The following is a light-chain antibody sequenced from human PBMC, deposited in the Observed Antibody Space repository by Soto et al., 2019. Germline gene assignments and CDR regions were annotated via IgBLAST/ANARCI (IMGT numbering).Light chain of an antibody. Sequence: EIVMTQSPATLSVSPGGRATLSCRASQSISDTLAWYQQKPGQAPRLLIHGASTRATGFPARFSGSGSGTDGTLTISSLQSEDFEVYYCQQYNNWPWTFGQGTKVDIK. CDR2: GAS. CDR1: QSISDT. V-gene: IGKV3-15*01. CDR3: QQYNNWPWT. J-gene: IGKJ1*01.